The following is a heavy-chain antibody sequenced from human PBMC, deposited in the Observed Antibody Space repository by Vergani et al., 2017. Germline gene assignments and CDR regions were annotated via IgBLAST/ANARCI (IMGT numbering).Heavy chain of an antibody. CDR1: GFTFSSYS. CDR2: ISWNSGSI. V-gene: IGHV3-9*01. J-gene: IGHJ3*02. Sequence: EVQLVESGGGLVKPGGSLRLSCAASGFTFSSYSMNWVRQAPGKGLEWVSGISWNSGSIGYADSVKGRFTISRDNAKNSLYLQMNSLRAEDTALYYCAKEGSTGAFDNWGQGTMVTVSS. CDR3: AKEGSTGAFDN.